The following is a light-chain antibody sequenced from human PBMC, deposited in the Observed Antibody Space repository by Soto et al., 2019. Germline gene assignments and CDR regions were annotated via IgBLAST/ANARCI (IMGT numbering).Light chain of an antibody. CDR3: QQRVNWLT. J-gene: IGKJ4*01. Sequence: MVLTQSPAILSLSPGERATLSCSASKSFGTYLDWYQQNLGQAPRLLIYDASHRANGIPARFSGSGSGTDCTLTSSSLEPADFAVYYWQQRVNWLTFGGGTAVEL. CDR1: KSFGTY. V-gene: IGKV3-11*01. CDR2: DAS.